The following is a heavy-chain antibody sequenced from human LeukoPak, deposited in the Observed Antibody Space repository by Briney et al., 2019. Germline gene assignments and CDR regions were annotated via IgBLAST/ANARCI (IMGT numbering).Heavy chain of an antibody. CDR1: GGSISSYY. V-gene: IGHV4-4*07. CDR2: IYTSGST. CDR3: ARDWRSGYYLSWFDP. D-gene: IGHD3-22*01. Sequence: SETLSLTCTVSGGSISSYYWSWIRQPAGKGLEWIGRIYTSGSTNYNPSLKSRVTMSVDTSKNQFSLRLSSVTAADTAVYHCARDWRSGYYLSWFDPWGQGTLVTVSS. J-gene: IGHJ5*02.